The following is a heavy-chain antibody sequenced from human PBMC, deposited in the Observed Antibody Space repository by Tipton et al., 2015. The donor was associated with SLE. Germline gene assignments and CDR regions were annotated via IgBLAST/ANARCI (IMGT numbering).Heavy chain of an antibody. J-gene: IGHJ2*01. CDR2: ISWNSGSI. CDR1: GFTFDDYA. D-gene: IGHD4-23*01. CDR3: AKPDYGGNSHWYFDL. V-gene: IGHV3-9*01. Sequence: SLRLSCAASGFTFDDYAMHWVRQAPGKGLEWVSGISWNSGSIGYADSVKGRFTISRDNAKNSLYLQMNSLRAEDTALYYCAKPDYGGNSHWYFDLWGRGTLVTVSS.